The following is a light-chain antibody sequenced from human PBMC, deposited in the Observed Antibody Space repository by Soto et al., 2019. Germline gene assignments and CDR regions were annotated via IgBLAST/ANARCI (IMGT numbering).Light chain of an antibody. J-gene: IGKJ3*01. V-gene: IGKV1-39*01. CDR3: QQSHSTPAT. Sequence: DIQMTQSPSSLPASIGDRVTITCRASQSINSYLNWYQQKPGKAPTLLIYAASNLRSGVPSRFSGGGSGTDFTLTISSLHPEDFATYYCQQSHSTPATFGPGTKVDIK. CDR2: AAS. CDR1: QSINSY.